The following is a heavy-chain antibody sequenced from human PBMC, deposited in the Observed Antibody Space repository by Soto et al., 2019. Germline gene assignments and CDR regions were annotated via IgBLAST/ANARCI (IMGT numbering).Heavy chain of an antibody. Sequence: EVQLLESGGGLVQPGGSLRLSCAASGFTFSSYARSWVRQAPGKGLEWVSTISGSGGSTYYADSVKGRFTISRDNSKNPLYLQMNSLRAEDTAVYYCAKATYCSGGSCYPYYFDYWGQGTLVTVSS. V-gene: IGHV3-23*01. D-gene: IGHD2-15*01. CDR2: ISGSGGST. CDR1: GFTFSSYA. CDR3: AKATYCSGGSCYPYYFDY. J-gene: IGHJ4*02.